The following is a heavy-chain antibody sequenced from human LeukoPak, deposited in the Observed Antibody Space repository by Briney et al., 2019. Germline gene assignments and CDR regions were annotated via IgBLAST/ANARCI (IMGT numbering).Heavy chain of an antibody. V-gene: IGHV1-18*01. Sequence: ASVKVSRKASGYTFTSYGISWVRQAPGQGLEWMGWISAYNGNTNYAQKLQGRVTMTTDTSTSTAYMELRSLRSDDTAVYYCARDHELLWFGELLYGDYWGQGTLVTVSS. CDR1: GYTFTSYG. J-gene: IGHJ4*02. D-gene: IGHD3-10*01. CDR3: ARDHELLWFGELLYGDY. CDR2: ISAYNGNT.